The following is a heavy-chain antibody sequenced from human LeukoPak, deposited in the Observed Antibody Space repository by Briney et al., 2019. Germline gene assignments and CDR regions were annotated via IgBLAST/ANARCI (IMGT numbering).Heavy chain of an antibody. Sequence: GGSLRLSCAASGFTFSSYAMHWVRRAPGKGLEWVAVISYDGSNKYYADSVKGRFTISRDNSKNTLYLQMNSLRAEDTAVYYCAKVGSRWMTGYFDYWGQGTLVTVSS. J-gene: IGHJ4*02. CDR2: ISYDGSNK. CDR1: GFTFSSYA. D-gene: IGHD1-26*01. V-gene: IGHV3-30-3*01. CDR3: AKVGSRWMTGYFDY.